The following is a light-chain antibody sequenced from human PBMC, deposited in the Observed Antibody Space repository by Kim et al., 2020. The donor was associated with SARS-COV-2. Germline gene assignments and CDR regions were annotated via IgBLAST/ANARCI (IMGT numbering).Light chain of an antibody. CDR3: QQFNNYPLT. Sequence: SASVGDRVIITCRASQGVSSLLAWYQQKPGKPPKLLIYDASTLPSGVPSRFSGSGSGTDFTLTISSLQPADFATYYCQQFNNYPLTFGGGTKLEI. CDR1: QGVSSL. V-gene: IGKV1D-13*01. J-gene: IGKJ4*01. CDR2: DAS.